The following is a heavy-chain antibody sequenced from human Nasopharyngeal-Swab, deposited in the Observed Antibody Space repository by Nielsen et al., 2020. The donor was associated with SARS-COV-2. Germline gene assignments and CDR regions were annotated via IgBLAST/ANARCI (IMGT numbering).Heavy chain of an antibody. CDR2: VGHRGST. CDR3: VRVSGVGIPEALYYLYYGMDV. Sequence: SETLSLTCTVSGGSISRNNWWAWVRQPPGKGLQWIGGVGHRGSTNYNPSLESRVTISLDESKNQFSLNLRSVTTADTAVYFCVRVSGVGIPEALYYLYYGMDVWGQGTTVTVSS. V-gene: IGHV4-4*02. J-gene: IGHJ6*02. CDR1: GGSISRNNW. D-gene: IGHD2-21*01.